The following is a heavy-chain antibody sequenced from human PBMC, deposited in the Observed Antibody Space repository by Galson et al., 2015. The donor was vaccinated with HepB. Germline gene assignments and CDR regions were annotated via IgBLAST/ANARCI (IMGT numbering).Heavy chain of an antibody. CDR3: ARVGGYATYYGMDV. Sequence: SLRLSCAASGFTFDDYGMSWVRQAPGKGLEWVSGINWNGGSTGYADSVKGRFTISRDNAKNSPYLQMNSLRAEDTALYYCARVGGYATYYGMDVWGQGTTVTVSS. CDR1: GFTFDDYG. CDR2: INWNGGST. D-gene: IGHD3-16*01. J-gene: IGHJ6*02. V-gene: IGHV3-20*04.